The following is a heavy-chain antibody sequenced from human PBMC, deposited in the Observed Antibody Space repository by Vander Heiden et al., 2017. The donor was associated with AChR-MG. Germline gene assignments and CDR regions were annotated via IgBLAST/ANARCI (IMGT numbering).Heavy chain of an antibody. V-gene: IGHV4-34*01. CDR1: GGSFSGYY. CDR3: ARGSGYSYGYFTRLRPTFDY. CDR2: INHSGST. D-gene: IGHD5-18*01. Sequence: QVQLQQWGAGLLKPSETLSLTCAVYGGSFSGYYWGWIRQPPGKGLEWIGEINHSGSTNYNPSLKSRVTISVDTSKNQFSLKLSSVTAADTAVYYCARGSGYSYGYFTRLRPTFDYWGQGTLVTVSS. J-gene: IGHJ4*02.